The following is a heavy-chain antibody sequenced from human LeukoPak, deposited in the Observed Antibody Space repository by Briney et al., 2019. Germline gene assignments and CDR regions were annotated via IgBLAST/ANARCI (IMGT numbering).Heavy chain of an antibody. D-gene: IGHD2-21*02. CDR1: PFTFSSYT. CDR3: ARGGSGDWAL. CDR2: ITTSSRYI. V-gene: IGHV3-21*01. J-gene: IGHJ4*02. Sequence: GGSLRLSCAASPFTFSSYTLNWVRQAPGKGLEWVSSITTSSRYIYYADSVKGRFTISRDNAKNSLYLQMNSLRAEDTAVYYCARGGSGDWALGGQGTLVTVSS.